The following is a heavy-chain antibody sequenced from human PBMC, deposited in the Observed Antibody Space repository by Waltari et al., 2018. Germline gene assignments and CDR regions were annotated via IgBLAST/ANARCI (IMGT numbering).Heavy chain of an antibody. D-gene: IGHD6-13*01. CDR3: ARGAADGPYYFDY. V-gene: IGHV4-59*01. J-gene: IGHJ4*02. CDR1: GGSISSYY. CDR2: IYYSGSN. Sequence: QVQLQESGPGLVKPSETLSLTCTVSGGSISSYYWSWIRQPPGKGLEWIGYIYYSGSNNYNPALKSRVTISVDTSKNQFSRKLSSVTAADTAVYYCARGAADGPYYFDYWGQGTLVTVSS.